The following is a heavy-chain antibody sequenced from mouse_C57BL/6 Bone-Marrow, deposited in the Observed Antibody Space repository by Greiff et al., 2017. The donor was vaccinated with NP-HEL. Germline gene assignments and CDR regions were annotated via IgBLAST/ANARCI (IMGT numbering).Heavy chain of an antibody. Sequence: VQLQQSGAELVRPGASVKLSCTASGFNITDDYMHWVKQRPEQGLEWIGWIDPENGDTAYASKFQGKATITADTSSNTAYLQLSSLTSEDTAVYYCTTGTIVTTVDYWGQGTSVTVSS. CDR3: TTGTIVTTVDY. CDR2: IDPENGDT. V-gene: IGHV14-4*01. CDR1: GFNITDDY. D-gene: IGHD2-5*01. J-gene: IGHJ4*01.